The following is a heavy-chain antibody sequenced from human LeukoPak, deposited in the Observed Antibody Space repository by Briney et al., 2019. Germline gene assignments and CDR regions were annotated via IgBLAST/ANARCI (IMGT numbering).Heavy chain of an antibody. CDR2: INGNGGGS. V-gene: IGHV3-23*01. Sequence: GGSLRLSCAASGFTFSDHAMSWVRQAPAKGLEWVSSINGNGGGSYYIDSVKGRFTVSRDNAKNSLYLQMNSLRAEDTAVYYCARGPTRANSSDFWGQGTLVTVSS. CDR1: GFTFSDHA. J-gene: IGHJ4*02. D-gene: IGHD2/OR15-2a*01. CDR3: ARGPTRANSSDF.